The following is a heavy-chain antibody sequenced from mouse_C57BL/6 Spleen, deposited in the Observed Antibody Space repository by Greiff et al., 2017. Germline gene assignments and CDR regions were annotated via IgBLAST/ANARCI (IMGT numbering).Heavy chain of an antibody. CDR1: GYTFTDYN. V-gene: IGHV1-22*01. CDR3: ARSAGKSLWFDY. D-gene: IGHD4-1*01. CDR2: INPNNGGT. J-gene: IGHJ2*01. Sequence: VQLQQSGPELVKPGASVKMSCKASGYTFTDYNMHWVKQSHGKSLEWIGYINPNNGGTSYNQKFKGKATLTVNKSSSTAYMELRSLTSEDSAVYYCARSAGKSLWFDYWGQGTTLTVSS.